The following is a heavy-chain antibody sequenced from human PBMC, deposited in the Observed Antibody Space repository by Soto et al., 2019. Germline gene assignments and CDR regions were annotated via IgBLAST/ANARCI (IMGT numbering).Heavy chain of an antibody. Sequence: QVQLVESGGGVVQPGRSLRLSCAASGFTFSVYAMHWVRQAPGKGLEWVAVISYDGSNKYYVDSVKGRFTISRDNSKDTLSLQMNSLRVEATAVYYCARASYSYGYSHWYFDLWGRGTLVTVSS. CDR2: ISYDGSNK. D-gene: IGHD5-18*01. CDR3: ARASYSYGYSHWYFDL. J-gene: IGHJ2*01. V-gene: IGHV3-30-3*01. CDR1: GFTFSVYA.